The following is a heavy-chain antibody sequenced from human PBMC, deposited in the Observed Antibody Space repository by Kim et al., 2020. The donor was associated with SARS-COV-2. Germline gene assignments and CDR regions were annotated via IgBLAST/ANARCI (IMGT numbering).Heavy chain of an antibody. Sequence: GGSLRLSCAASGFTFSSYSMNWVRQAPGKGLEWVSYISSSSSTIYYADSVKGRFTIPRDNAKNSLYLQMNSLRDEDTAVYYCARGALWFWPRRNWFDAWGQGTLVTVSS. V-gene: IGHV3-48*02. CDR1: GFTFSSYS. CDR3: ARGALWFWPRRNWFDA. CDR2: ISSSSSTI. J-gene: IGHJ5*02. D-gene: IGHD3-10*01.